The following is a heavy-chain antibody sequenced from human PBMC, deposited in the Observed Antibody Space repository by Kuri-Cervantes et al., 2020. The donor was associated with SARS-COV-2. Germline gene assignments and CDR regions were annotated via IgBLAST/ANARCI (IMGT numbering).Heavy chain of an antibody. Sequence: GSLRLSCAVYGGSFSGYYWSWIRQPPGKGLEWIGYIYYSGSTNYNPSLKSRVTISVDTSKNQFSLKLSSVTAADTAVYYCARENWNYFDYWGQGALVTVSS. CDR2: IYYSGST. J-gene: IGHJ4*02. CDR3: ARENWNYFDY. D-gene: IGHD1-1*01. V-gene: IGHV4-59*01. CDR1: GGSFSGYY.